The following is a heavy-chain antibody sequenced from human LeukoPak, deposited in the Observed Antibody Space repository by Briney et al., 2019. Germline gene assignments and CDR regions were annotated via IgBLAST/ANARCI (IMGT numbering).Heavy chain of an antibody. Sequence: PSETLSLTCTVSGDSISSGDYYWSWIRQPAGKGLEWIGRISSSGSTNYNHSLKSRLTISVDTSKNQFSLKLSSVTAADTAVYFCARGPYSYDSSGAFDIWGQGTMVTVSS. CDR2: ISSSGST. V-gene: IGHV4-61*02. CDR1: GDSISSGDYY. CDR3: ARGPYSYDSSGAFDI. J-gene: IGHJ3*02. D-gene: IGHD3-22*01.